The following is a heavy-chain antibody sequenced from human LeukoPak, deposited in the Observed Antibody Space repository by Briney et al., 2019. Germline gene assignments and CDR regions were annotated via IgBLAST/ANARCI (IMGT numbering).Heavy chain of an antibody. CDR2: IIPIFGTA. CDR1: GYTFTSYG. Sequence: SVKVSCKASGYTFTSYGISWVRQAPGQGLEWMGGIIPIFGTANYAQKFQGRVTITADESTSTAYMELSSLRSEDTAVYYCARDLIPYCSSTSCYSYFQHWGQGTLVTVSS. V-gene: IGHV1-69*13. J-gene: IGHJ1*01. D-gene: IGHD2-2*01. CDR3: ARDLIPYCSSTSCYSYFQH.